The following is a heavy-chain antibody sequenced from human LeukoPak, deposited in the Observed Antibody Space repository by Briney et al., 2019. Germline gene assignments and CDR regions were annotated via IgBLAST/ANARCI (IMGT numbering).Heavy chain of an antibody. J-gene: IGHJ4*02. Sequence: PGGSLRLSCAASGFTVRSFYMSWVRQAPGKGLEWVSVIYNDGRTFYADSVKGRFTIFRDNAKNSLYLQMNSLRAEDTAVYYCASDLTSSGWNGFDYWGQGTLVTVSS. D-gene: IGHD6-19*01. V-gene: IGHV3-53*01. CDR2: IYNDGRT. CDR3: ASDLTSSGWNGFDY. CDR1: GFTVRSFY.